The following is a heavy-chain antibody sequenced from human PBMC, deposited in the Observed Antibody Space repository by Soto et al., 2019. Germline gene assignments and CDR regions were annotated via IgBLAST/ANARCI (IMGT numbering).Heavy chain of an antibody. D-gene: IGHD2-2*01. V-gene: IGHV4-31*03. CDR1: GGSISSGGYY. CDR3: ARLGNSTQRVMDV. Sequence: SETLSLTCTVSGGSISSGGYYWSWIRQHPGKGLEWIGYIYYSGSTYYNPSLKSRVTISVDTSKNQFSLKLSSVTAADTAVYYCARLGNSTQRVMDVWRQGTTVTVSS. J-gene: IGHJ6*02. CDR2: IYYSGST.